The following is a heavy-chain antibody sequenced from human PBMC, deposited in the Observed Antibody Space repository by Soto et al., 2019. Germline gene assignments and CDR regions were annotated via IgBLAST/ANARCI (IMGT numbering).Heavy chain of an antibody. CDR1: GGSFSNYF. CDR3: ARYNWPLFDY. D-gene: IGHD1-1*01. V-gene: IGHV4-34*01. J-gene: IGHJ4*02. CDR2: ITRSGGT. Sequence: QVQLQQWGAGLLKPSETLSLTCAVYGGSFSNYFWTWIRQSPGKRLEWIGEITRSGGTNYNPSLKSRVTMSVDTSTTQFYLKLTSVTAADTAVYHSARYNWPLFDYWGQGTLVTVSS.